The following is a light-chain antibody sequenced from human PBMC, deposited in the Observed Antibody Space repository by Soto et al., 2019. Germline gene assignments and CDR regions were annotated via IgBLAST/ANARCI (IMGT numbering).Light chain of an antibody. J-gene: IGKJ2*01. CDR3: QQYSNWPPYT. CDR1: QSVSSN. V-gene: IGKV3-15*01. Sequence: EILMTHSPATLSVSPGERATLSCRASQSVSSNLAWYQQKPGQAPRLLIYGASTRATGVPARFSGSGSGTEFTLTISGLQSEDFAVYYCQQYSNWPPYTFGQWTKLEI. CDR2: GAS.